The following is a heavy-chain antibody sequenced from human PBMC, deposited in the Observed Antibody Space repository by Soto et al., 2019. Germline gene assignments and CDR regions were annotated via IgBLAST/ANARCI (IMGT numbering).Heavy chain of an antibody. J-gene: IGHJ4*02. CDR3: AKYGASSGYDLDS. D-gene: IGHD2-15*01. Sequence: GGSLRLSCAASGFTFGNFWMSWVRQAPGKGPEWVANIKRDGSERYYADSVKGRFAISRDNAKNSVYLQMNSLRAEDTAVYYCAKYGASSGYDLDSWGQGALVTVSS. V-gene: IGHV3-7*05. CDR1: GFTFGNFW. CDR2: IKRDGSER.